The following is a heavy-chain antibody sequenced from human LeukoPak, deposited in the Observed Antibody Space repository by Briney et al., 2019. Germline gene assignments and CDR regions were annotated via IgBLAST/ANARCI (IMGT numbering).Heavy chain of an antibody. D-gene: IGHD4-11*01. V-gene: IGHV4-34*01. Sequence: PSETLSLTCAVYGGSFSGYYWSWIRQPPGKGLEWIGEINHSGSTNYNPSLKSRVTISVDTSKNQFSLKLSSVTAADTAVYYCARGNSNYAYWGQGTLVIVSS. CDR2: INHSGST. CDR1: GGSFSGYY. J-gene: IGHJ4*02. CDR3: ARGNSNYAY.